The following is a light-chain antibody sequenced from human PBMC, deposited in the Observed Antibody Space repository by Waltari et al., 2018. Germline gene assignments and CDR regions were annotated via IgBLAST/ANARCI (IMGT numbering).Light chain of an antibody. J-gene: IGKJ2*03. CDR2: DAS. Sequence: DIQMTQSPSSLSASVGDGVTVTCRASQDINNYLNWYQQKPGKPPRRLIYDASSLQSGVPSRFSGSGSGTVFTLTISSLQPEDFATYYCLQFKSAPYSFGQGTKIEIK. V-gene: IGKV1-17*01. CDR1: QDINNY. CDR3: LQFKSAPYS.